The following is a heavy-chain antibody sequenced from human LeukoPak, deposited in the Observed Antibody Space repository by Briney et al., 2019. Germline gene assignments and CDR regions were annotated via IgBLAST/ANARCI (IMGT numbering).Heavy chain of an antibody. CDR3: AKTDGYTSGWSGIDY. CDR1: GFTFSSYG. D-gene: IGHD6-19*01. Sequence: PGGSLRLSCAASGFTFSSYGMHWVRQAPGKGLEWVAVIWYDGSNKYYADSVKGRFTISRDNSKNTLYLQMNSLRVEDTAVYYCAKTDGYTSGWSGIDYWGQGTWSPSPQ. J-gene: IGHJ4*02. V-gene: IGHV3-33*06. CDR2: IWYDGSNK.